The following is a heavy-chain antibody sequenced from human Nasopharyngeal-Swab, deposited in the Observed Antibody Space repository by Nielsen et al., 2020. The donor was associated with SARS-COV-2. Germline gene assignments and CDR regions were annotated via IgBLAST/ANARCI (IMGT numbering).Heavy chain of an antibody. V-gene: IGHV4-59*01. Sequence: WIRQPPGKGLEWIGYIYYSGSTNYNHSVKSRVTISVDMSKNQFYLQMNTVTAADTAVYYCARGYNSSYFSYYYYGLDVWGKGTTVTVSS. J-gene: IGHJ6*04. CDR3: ARGYNSSYFSYYYYGLDV. D-gene: IGHD6-6*01. CDR2: IYYSGST.